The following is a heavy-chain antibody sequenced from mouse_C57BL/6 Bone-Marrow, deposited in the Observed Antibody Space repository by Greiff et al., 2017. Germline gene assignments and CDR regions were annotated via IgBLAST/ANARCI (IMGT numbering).Heavy chain of an antibody. CDR1: GYSITSDY. Sequence: EVQVVESGPGLAKPSQTLSLTCSVTGYSITSDYWNWIRKFPGNKLEYMGYISYSGSTYYNPSLKSRISITRDTSMNRYYLKFKSVTTEDTASYYSARGKTVVATFDYYFDYWGQGTTLTVSS. J-gene: IGHJ2*01. D-gene: IGHD1-1*01. V-gene: IGHV3-8*01. CDR3: ARGKTVVATFDYYFDY. CDR2: ISYSGST.